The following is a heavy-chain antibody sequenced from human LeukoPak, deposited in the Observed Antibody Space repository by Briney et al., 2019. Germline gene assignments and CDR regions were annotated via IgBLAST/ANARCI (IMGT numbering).Heavy chain of an antibody. Sequence: SVKVSCKASGGTFSSYAISWVRQAPGQGLEWMGGIIPIFGTANYAQKFQGRVTITTDESTSTAYMELSSLRSEATAVYYCARGNSYDFWSGYYPFDYWGQGTLVTVSS. CDR1: GGTFSSYA. V-gene: IGHV1-69*05. D-gene: IGHD3-3*01. J-gene: IGHJ4*02. CDR2: IIPIFGTA. CDR3: ARGNSYDFWSGYYPFDY.